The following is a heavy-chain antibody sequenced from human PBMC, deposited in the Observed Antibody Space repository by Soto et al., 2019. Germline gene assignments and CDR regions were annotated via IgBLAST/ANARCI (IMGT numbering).Heavy chain of an antibody. CDR1: GFRFSDYA. J-gene: IGHJ4*02. CDR3: ARTFEFWARYSPFDN. V-gene: IGHV3-23*01. Sequence: QRLSCAGSGFRFSDYAIGWVRQAPGKGLEWVSFISDGGRSTYYTDSVKGRFTISRDNSKNTVYLQLQGLRAEDTAIYFCARTFEFWARYSPFDNWGQGTLVTVSS. CDR2: ISDGGRST. D-gene: IGHD3-3*01.